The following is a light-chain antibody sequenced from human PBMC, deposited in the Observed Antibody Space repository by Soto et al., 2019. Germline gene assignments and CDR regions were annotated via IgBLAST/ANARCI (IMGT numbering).Light chain of an antibody. Sequence: TLSVSPGERATLSCRASQSVSSNLAWYQQKPGQAPRLLIYGASTRATGIPARFSGSGSGTEFTLTISSLQSEDFAVYYCQQYNNWRGTFGQGTKVDI. CDR1: QSVSSN. J-gene: IGKJ1*01. CDR3: QQYNNWRGT. V-gene: IGKV3-15*01. CDR2: GAS.